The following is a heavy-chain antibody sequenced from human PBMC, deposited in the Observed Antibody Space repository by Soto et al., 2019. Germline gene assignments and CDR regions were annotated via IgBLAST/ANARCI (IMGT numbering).Heavy chain of an antibody. CDR1: GFTFSDYY. CDR3: ARNPGWGQLLWKDAYFDY. V-gene: IGHV3-11*01. Sequence: PGGSLRLSCAASGFTFSDYYMSWIRQAPGKGLEWVSYISSSGSTIYYADSVKGRFTISRDNAKNSLYLQMNSLRAEDTAVYYCARNPGWGQLLWKDAYFDYWGQGTLVTVSS. CDR2: ISSSGSTI. J-gene: IGHJ4*02. D-gene: IGHD2-2*01.